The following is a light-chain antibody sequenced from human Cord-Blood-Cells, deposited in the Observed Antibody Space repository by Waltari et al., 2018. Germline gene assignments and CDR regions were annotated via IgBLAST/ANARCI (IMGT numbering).Light chain of an antibody. CDR3: QQYNNWPPYT. J-gene: IGKJ2*01. Sequence: EIVMTQSPATLSVSPGERATLSCRASQSVSSNLAWYQQKPGQATRLLIYGASTRATGIPARFSGSGSGTDFTLTISSLQSEDFAVYYCQQYNNWPPYTFGQGTKLEIK. CDR2: GAS. V-gene: IGKV3-15*01. CDR1: QSVSSN.